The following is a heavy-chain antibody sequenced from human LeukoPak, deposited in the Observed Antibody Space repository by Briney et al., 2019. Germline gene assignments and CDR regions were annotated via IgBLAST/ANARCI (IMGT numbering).Heavy chain of an antibody. Sequence: GASVKVSCKASGYTFTSYDINWVRQATGQGLEWMGWMNPNSGNTNYAQKLQGRVTMTTDTSTSTAYMELSSLRSDDTAVYYCARATPYCSSASCYNYWGQGTLVTVSS. CDR3: ARATPYCSSASCYNY. V-gene: IGHV1-8*01. J-gene: IGHJ4*02. CDR2: MNPNSGNT. D-gene: IGHD2-2*02. CDR1: GYTFTSYD.